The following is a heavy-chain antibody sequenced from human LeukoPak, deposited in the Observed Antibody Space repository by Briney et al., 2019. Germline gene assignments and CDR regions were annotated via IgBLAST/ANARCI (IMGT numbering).Heavy chain of an antibody. J-gene: IGHJ4*02. V-gene: IGHV4-4*07. CDR2: IYTSGST. Sequence: SETLSLTCSVSGGSISRYYWSWIRQPAGKGLPWIGRIYTSGSTIYNPSLKSRVTMSVDTSKNQFSLKLISVTAADTAVYYCARASSWLPFEYWGQGTLVTVSS. CDR3: ARASSWLPFEY. CDR1: GGSISRYY. D-gene: IGHD6-13*01.